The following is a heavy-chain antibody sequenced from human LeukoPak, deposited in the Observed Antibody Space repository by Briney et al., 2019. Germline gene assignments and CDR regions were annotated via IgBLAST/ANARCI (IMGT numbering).Heavy chain of an antibody. D-gene: IGHD6-13*01. CDR1: GFTFSNND. Sequence: GGSLRLSCAASGFTFSNNDMHWVRQAPGKGLEWVANIKQDGGEKYYVDSVKGRFTISRDNAKTSLYLQMNSLRAEDTAVYYCARDRSSRCWYYQVYYFDYWGQGTLVTVSS. CDR3: ARDRSSRCWYYQVYYFDY. V-gene: IGHV3-7*01. J-gene: IGHJ4*02. CDR2: IKQDGGEK.